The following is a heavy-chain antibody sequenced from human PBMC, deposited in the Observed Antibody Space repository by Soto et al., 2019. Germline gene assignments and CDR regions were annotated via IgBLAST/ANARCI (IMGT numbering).Heavy chain of an antibody. D-gene: IGHD4-17*01. V-gene: IGHV3-23*01. J-gene: IGHJ5*02. Sequence: EVQLLESGGGLVQPGGSLRLSCAASGFAFRSYAMTWVRQAPGKGLEWVSDISGSAGSTYYADSVKGRFTISRDNSKNTLYLQMNSLRVEDTAVYYCAKGSDYGEYVGDNWIDPWGQGTLLTVSS. CDR3: AKGSDYGEYVGDNWIDP. CDR2: ISGSAGST. CDR1: GFAFRSYA.